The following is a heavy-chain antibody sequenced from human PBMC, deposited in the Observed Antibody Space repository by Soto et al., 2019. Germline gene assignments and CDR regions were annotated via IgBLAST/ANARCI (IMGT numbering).Heavy chain of an antibody. J-gene: IGHJ6*03. CDR1: GFTFSSYA. V-gene: IGHV3-23*01. CDR3: AKTDYGDYGEHYYMDV. Sequence: EVQLLESGGGLVQPGGSLRLSCAASGFTFSSYAMSWVRQAPGKGLEWVSAISGSGGSTYYADSVKGRFTISRDNSKNTLYLQMNSLRAEDTAVYYCAKTDYGDYGEHYYMDVWGKGTTVTVSS. CDR2: ISGSGGST. D-gene: IGHD4-17*01.